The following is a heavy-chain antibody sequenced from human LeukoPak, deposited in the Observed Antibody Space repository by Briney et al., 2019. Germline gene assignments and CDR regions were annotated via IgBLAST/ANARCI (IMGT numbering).Heavy chain of an antibody. CDR2: ISAYNGDT. CDR1: GYTFTNYG. D-gene: IGHD3-10*01. J-gene: IGHJ5*02. Sequence: GASVKVSCKASGYTFTNYGVTWVRQAPGQGLEWMGWISAYNGDTNYAQKLQGRVTMTTDTSTSTAYMELRSLRSDDTAVYYCARDFFLGSGSYYHRFDPWGQGTLVTVSS. CDR3: ARDFFLGSGSYYHRFDP. V-gene: IGHV1-18*01.